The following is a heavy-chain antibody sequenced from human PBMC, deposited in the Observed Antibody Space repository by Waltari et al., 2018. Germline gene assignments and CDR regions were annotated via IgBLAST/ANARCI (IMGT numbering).Heavy chain of an antibody. D-gene: IGHD3-10*01. V-gene: IGHV3-7*03. CDR1: ELTFSSYW. CDR2: IKQDGSEK. CDR3: ARGRGHYYYMDV. Sequence: EVQLVESGGGLVQPGGSLRLTCVGSELTFSSYWINWVRQAPGKGLEWVATIKQDGSEKYYVDSVKGRFTISRDNAKNSLYLQMNSLRAEDTAVYYCARGRGHYYYMDVWGKGTTVTVSS. J-gene: IGHJ6*03.